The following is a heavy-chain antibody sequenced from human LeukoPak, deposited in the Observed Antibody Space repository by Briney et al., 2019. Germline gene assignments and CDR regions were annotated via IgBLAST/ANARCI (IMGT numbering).Heavy chain of an antibody. J-gene: IGHJ4*02. Sequence: GGSLRLSCAASGFTFSSYAMHWVRQAPGKGLEWVAVISYDGSNKYYADSVKGRFTISRDNSKNTLYLEMNSLSAEDTAVYYCAKEVRTSGRAGIFGYWGQGTLVTVSS. CDR3: AKEVRTSGRAGIFGY. CDR1: GFTFSSYA. V-gene: IGHV3-30*04. CDR2: ISYDGSNK. D-gene: IGHD2-2*01.